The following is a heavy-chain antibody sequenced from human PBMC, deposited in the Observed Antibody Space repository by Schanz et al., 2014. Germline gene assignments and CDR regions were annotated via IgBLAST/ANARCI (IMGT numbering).Heavy chain of an antibody. J-gene: IGHJ6*02. Sequence: EVQLLDSGGGLVQPGGSLRLSCAASGFTFSTYAMSWVRQAPGKGLEWVSDISSGSSYANYADSVKGRFTISRDNSENTLYLQMNSLSADDTAVFYCAKGMGYCSGGTCYDYYYYGLDVWGQGTTVTVPS. CDR2: ISSGSSYA. V-gene: IGHV3-23*01. D-gene: IGHD2-15*01. CDR1: GFTFSTYA. CDR3: AKGMGYCSGGTCYDYYYYGLDV.